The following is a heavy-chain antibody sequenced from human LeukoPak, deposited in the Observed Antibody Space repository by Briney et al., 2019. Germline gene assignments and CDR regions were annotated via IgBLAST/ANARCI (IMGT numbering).Heavy chain of an antibody. Sequence: SETLSLTCADYGGSLSGYYWSWIRHPPGRGLEWIAEIDHSGSTHYNPSLKSRVIISVDMSQHQVSLRLNSLTAADTAVYYCARGYTYYVSGSPPGDVWGNVTIFIASS. CDR2: IDHSGST. CDR1: GGSLSGYY. J-gene: IGHJ6*04. V-gene: IGHV4-34*01. CDR3: ARGYTYYVSGSPPGDV. D-gene: IGHD3-10*01.